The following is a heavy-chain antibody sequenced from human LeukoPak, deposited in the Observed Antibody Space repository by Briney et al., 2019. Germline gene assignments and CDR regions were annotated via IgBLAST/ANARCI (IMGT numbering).Heavy chain of an antibody. J-gene: IGHJ5*02. CDR3: ARGGSSGWYAPFDP. CDR2: IKQDGSEK. V-gene: IGHV3-7*01. CDR1: GFTFSSYW. D-gene: IGHD6-19*01. Sequence: GGSLRLSCAASGFTFSSYWMSWVRQAPGKGLEWVASIKQDGSEKYYVDSVKGRFTISRDNAKNSLYLQMNSLRAEDTAVYYCARGGSSGWYAPFDPWGQGTLVTVSS.